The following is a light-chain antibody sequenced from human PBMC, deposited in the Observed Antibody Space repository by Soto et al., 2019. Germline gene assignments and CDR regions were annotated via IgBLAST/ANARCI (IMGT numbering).Light chain of an antibody. J-gene: IGKJ5*01. CDR2: DAS. CDR3: QQRSNWPIT. Sequence: EIVMTQSPDTLSASPGERATLSCRASQSVSSNYLAWYQQKPGQAPRLLIYDASNRATGIPARFSGSGSGTDFTLTISSLEPEDFAVYYCQQRSNWPITFGQGTRLEIK. V-gene: IGKV3D-20*02. CDR1: QSVSSNY.